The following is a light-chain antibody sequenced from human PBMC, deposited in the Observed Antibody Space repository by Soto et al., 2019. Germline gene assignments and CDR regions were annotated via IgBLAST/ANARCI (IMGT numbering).Light chain of an antibody. CDR2: AAS. J-gene: IGKJ1*01. CDR1: QYISTY. CDR3: QQYLRFRT. V-gene: IGKV1-8*01. Sequence: AIRMTQSPSSLSASTGDSVTITCRASQYISTYLAWYQQKPGEAPNLLIYAASTLQSGVPSRFSGSGSGTDFTLTISDLHSEDFGTYYCQQYLRFRTFGPGTKVEVK.